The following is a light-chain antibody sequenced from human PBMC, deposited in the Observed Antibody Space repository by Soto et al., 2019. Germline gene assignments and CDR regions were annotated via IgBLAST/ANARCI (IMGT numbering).Light chain of an antibody. V-gene: IGLV2-8*01. Sequence: QSVLTQPASVSGSPGQSITISCTGTSSDVGGYNYVSWYQQHPGKAPKLIIYEVFHRPSGIPDRFSGSKSGHTASLTVSGLRADDEATYYCSSYAGSDFLVFGGGTQLTVL. CDR3: SSYAGSDFLV. J-gene: IGLJ2*01. CDR1: SSDVGGYNY. CDR2: EVF.